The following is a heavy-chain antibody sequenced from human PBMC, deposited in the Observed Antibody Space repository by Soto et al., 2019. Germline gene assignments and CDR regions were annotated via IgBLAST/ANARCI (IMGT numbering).Heavy chain of an antibody. Sequence: GGSLRLSCAASGFTSDDYAMHWVRQAPGKGLEWASGISWLSGNTHYADSVKGRFTISRDNAKNSLYLQINSLRDEDTALYYCAKAGRGYSYGHGFDHWGQGTLVTVSS. CDR3: AKAGRGYSYGHGFDH. CDR1: GFTSDDYA. D-gene: IGHD5-18*01. V-gene: IGHV3-9*02. J-gene: IGHJ4*02. CDR2: ISWLSGNT.